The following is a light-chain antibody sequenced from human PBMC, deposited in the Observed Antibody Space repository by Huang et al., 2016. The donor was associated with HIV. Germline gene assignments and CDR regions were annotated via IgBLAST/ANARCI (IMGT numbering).Light chain of an antibody. V-gene: IGKV3-20*01. CDR1: QGVSSSY. CDR2: GAS. Sequence: EIVLTQSPGTLSLSPGERATLSCRASQGVSSSYLAWDQQKPGQAPRLLIYGASSRATGIPDRFSGSGSGTDFTLTISRLEPEDFAVYYCQQYGSSPFTFGPGTKVDIK. J-gene: IGKJ3*01. CDR3: QQYGSSPFT.